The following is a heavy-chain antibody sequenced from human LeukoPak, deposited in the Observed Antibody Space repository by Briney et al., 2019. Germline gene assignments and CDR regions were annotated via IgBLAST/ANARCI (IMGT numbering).Heavy chain of an antibody. CDR2: ISASGGTT. D-gene: IGHD6-6*01. J-gene: IGHJ6*03. Sequence: PGGSLRLSCAASGFTFSSYAMSWVRQAPGKGLAWVSYISASGGTTYYADSVRGRFTISRDNSKNTLYLQMNSLRADDTAVYYCVKGLYSTSSRGDYMDVWGKGTTVTVSS. CDR3: VKGLYSTSSRGDYMDV. CDR1: GFTFSSYA. V-gene: IGHV3-23*01.